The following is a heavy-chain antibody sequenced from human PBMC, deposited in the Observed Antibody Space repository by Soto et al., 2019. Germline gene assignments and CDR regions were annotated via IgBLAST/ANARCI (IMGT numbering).Heavy chain of an antibody. CDR2: ISSSGSTI. CDR3: ARANRNPGNYYYYGMDV. V-gene: IGHV3-48*03. Sequence: GGSLRLSCAASGFTFSSYEMNWVRQAPGKGLEWVSYISSSGSTIYYADSVKGRFTISRDNAKNSLYLQMSSLRAEDTAVYYCARANRNPGNYYYYGMDVWGQGTTVTVSS. CDR1: GFTFSSYE. J-gene: IGHJ6*02.